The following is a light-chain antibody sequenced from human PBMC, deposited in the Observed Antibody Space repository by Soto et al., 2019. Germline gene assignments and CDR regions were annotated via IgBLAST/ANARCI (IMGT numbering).Light chain of an antibody. V-gene: IGKV3-20*01. CDR3: QQYGTSEII. J-gene: IGKJ5*01. CDR2: DTS. Sequence: EIVLTQSPGTRYLSPGERATLSCRASQSLTNSFIAWHQQKPGQAPRLLIYDTSSRASGIQDRFSGSGSGTDFTLTIRRLETEDFAVFYCQQYGTSEIIFGQGTRLEIK. CDR1: QSLTNSF.